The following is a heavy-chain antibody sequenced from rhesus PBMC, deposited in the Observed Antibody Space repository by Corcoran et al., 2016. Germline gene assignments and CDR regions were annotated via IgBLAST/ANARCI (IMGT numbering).Heavy chain of an antibody. Sequence: QVQLQESGPGLVKPSETLSLTCAVSGGSISSACDWSWIRQPPGKGLEWIGYISGTSGSTNSNPSLKNRVTISKDASNNQFSLKLSSVTAADSAVYYCTRDLREVLGDYWGQGVLVTVSS. J-gene: IGHJ4*01. V-gene: IGHV4-76*01. CDR2: ISGTSGST. CDR1: GGSISSACD. D-gene: IGHD1-44*02. CDR3: TRDLREVLGDY.